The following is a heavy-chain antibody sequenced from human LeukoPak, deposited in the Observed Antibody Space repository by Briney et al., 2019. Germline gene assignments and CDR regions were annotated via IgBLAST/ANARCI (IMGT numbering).Heavy chain of an antibody. CDR3: AREGRGTLPFDY. CDR2: ISAYNGNT. Sequence: GASVKVSCKTSGYTFTQFAINWVRQAPGQGLEWMGWISAYNGNTNYAQKLQGRVTMTTDTSTSTAYMELRSLRSDDTAVYYCAREGRGTLPFDYWGQGTLVTVSS. CDR1: GYTFTQFA. D-gene: IGHD1-1*01. J-gene: IGHJ4*02. V-gene: IGHV1-18*01.